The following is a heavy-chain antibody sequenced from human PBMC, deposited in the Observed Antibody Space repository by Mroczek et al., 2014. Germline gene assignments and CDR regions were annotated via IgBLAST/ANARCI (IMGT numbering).Heavy chain of an antibody. D-gene: IGHD6-6*01. J-gene: IGHJ4*02. Sequence: SGAEVKKPGASVKVSCKASGYTFTGYYMHWVRQAPGQGLEWMGWINPNSGGTNYAQKFQGRVTMTRDTSISTAYMELSRLRSDDTAVYYCARDYRGEQLEYPRHDGLYDYWGQGTLVTVSS. CDR1: GYTFTGYY. CDR2: INPNSGGT. V-gene: IGHV1-2*02. CDR3: ARDYRGEQLEYPRHDGLYDY.